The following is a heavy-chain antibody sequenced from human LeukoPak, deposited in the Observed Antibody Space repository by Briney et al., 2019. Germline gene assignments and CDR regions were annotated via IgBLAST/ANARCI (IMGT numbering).Heavy chain of an antibody. V-gene: IGHV1-69*05. D-gene: IGHD6-25*01. CDR2: ISPIFGTA. CDR1: GGTFSSYA. J-gene: IGHJ1*01. CDR3: AKGAARPSQYYKH. Sequence: ASVKVSCKASGGTFSSYAISWVRQAPGQGLEWMGGISPIFGTANYAQKFQGRVTITTDESTSTAYMELSSLRSEDTAVYYCAKGAARPSQYYKHWGQGTLVTVSS.